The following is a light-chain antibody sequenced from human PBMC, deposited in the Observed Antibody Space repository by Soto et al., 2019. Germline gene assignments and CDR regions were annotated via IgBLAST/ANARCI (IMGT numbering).Light chain of an antibody. CDR1: SRDIGGYNY. CDR3: SSYSSSSAPHYV. Sequence: QSALTQDASVSGSPGQSITISCTGTSRDIGGYNYVSWYQQHPGKAPKLMIYGVSNRPSGVSNRFSGSKSGNTASLTISGLQAEDDADYYCSSYSSSSAPHYVFGTGTKLTVL. CDR2: GVS. J-gene: IGLJ1*01. V-gene: IGLV2-14*03.